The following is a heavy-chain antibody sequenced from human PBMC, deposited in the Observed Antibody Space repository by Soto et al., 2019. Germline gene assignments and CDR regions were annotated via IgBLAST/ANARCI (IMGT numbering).Heavy chain of an antibody. CDR1: GDSISSDEYF. J-gene: IGHJ4*02. V-gene: IGHV4-30-4*01. Sequence: SETLSLTCTVSGDSISSDEYFWNWIRQPPGKGLEWIGYIYYSGGTYYNPSLKSRVTISLDTSKKQFSLELTSVTAADTAVYYCARDRGSRYSSGTFDYWGQGTLVTVSS. CDR3: ARDRGSRYSSGTFDY. CDR2: IYYSGGT. D-gene: IGHD3-22*01.